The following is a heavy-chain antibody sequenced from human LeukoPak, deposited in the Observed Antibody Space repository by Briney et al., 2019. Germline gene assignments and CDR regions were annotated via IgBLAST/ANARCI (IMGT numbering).Heavy chain of an antibody. CDR3: ARETTNYYYYYGMDV. J-gene: IGHJ6*02. CDR2: IYHSGST. Sequence: PSGTLSLTCAVSGGSISSSNWWSWVRQPPGKGLEWIGEIYHSGSTNYNPSLKSRVTISVDKSKNQFSLKLSSVTAADTAVYYCARETTNYYYYYGMDVWGQGTTVTVSS. D-gene: IGHD1-1*01. CDR1: GGSISSSNW. V-gene: IGHV4-4*02.